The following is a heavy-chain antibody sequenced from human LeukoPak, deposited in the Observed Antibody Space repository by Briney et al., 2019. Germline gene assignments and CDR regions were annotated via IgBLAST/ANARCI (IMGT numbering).Heavy chain of an antibody. V-gene: IGHV3-53*01. D-gene: IGHD3-22*01. CDR2: TYTGGNS. Sequence: AGRSLRLSCAASGFTVSSTHMVWVRQAPGKGLEWVSVTYTGGNSYYADSVKGRFIISRDISKNTLYLQMNSLRAEDSALYYCARGGRGSAAVVAPRSFDIWGQGTMVTVSS. J-gene: IGHJ3*02. CDR1: GFTVSSTH. CDR3: ARGGRGSAAVVAPRSFDI.